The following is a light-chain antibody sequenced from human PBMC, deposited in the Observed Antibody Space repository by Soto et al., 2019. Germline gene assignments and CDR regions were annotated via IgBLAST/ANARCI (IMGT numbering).Light chain of an antibody. J-gene: IGLJ1*01. Sequence: QLVLTQPPSVSGAPGQRVTFSCTGSSSNIGAGYDVHWYQQFPGTAPKLLISGNINRPSGIPDRFSGSKSGTSASLAITGLQTEDEADYYCQSYDVSLTAYVFGTGTKLTVL. CDR1: SSNIGAGYD. CDR2: GNI. V-gene: IGLV1-40*01. CDR3: QSYDVSLTAYV.